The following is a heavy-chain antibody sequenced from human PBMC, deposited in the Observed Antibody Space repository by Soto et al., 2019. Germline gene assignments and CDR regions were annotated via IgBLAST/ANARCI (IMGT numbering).Heavy chain of an antibody. J-gene: IGHJ6*02. D-gene: IGHD3-3*01. V-gene: IGHV3-23*01. CDR2: ISHSGAST. Sequence: MRIFCDASRSTFRSFGMSCVRQAPCRWAEWFSAISHSGASTYSADSVKGRLTISRDNSKNTLYLQMNSLRAEDTAVYYCAKGTTIFGVSISYSLYYALDVWGQGTTVTVSS. CDR1: RSTFRSFG. CDR3: AKGTTIFGVSISYSLYYALDV.